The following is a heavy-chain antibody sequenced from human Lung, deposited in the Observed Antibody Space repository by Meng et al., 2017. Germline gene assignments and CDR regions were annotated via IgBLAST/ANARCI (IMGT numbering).Heavy chain of an antibody. V-gene: IGHV3-74*01. CDR3: ARGGVTTDD. J-gene: IGHJ4*02. CDR1: GFTFSTHW. Sequence: EVQLVGFGGGLVTRGGSLRFSCAASGFTFSTHWMHWVRQAPGKGLEWVSRITGDGSSTIYADSVQGRFTMSRDNAKNTLSLQMNSLRAEDTAVYYCARGGVTTDDWGQGTLVTVSS. D-gene: IGHD4-17*01. CDR2: ITGDGSST.